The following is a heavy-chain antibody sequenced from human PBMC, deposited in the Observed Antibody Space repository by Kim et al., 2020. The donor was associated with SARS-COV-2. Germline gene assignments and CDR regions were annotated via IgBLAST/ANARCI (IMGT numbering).Heavy chain of an antibody. D-gene: IGHD1-26*01. CDR2: IYPGDSDT. Sequence: GESLKISCQGSGYNFRDFWIVWVRQMPGKGLEVMGIIYPGDSDTRYTPSFRGQVTISAYNSISTAYLHWSSLKASDSAIYYCTRLSWGAGMIFHKEHREGRQGFDVWGQGTTVTVSS. J-gene: IGHJ6*02. CDR1: GYNFRDFW. V-gene: IGHV5-51*01. CDR3: TRLSWGAGMIFHKEHREGRQGFDV.